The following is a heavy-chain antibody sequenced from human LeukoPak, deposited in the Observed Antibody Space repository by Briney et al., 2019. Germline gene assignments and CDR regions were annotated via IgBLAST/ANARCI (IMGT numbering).Heavy chain of an antibody. V-gene: IGHV4-31*03. Sequence: SETLSLTCTVSGASVSATNYWSWLRQHPGKGPEWIAYIYYDAGAYYNPSLESRVTISLDSSTNQFSLGLSSVTAADTAVYYCALISRGIAVPGTELWGQGTLVTVSS. CDR3: ALISRGIAVPGTEL. CDR1: GASVSATNY. CDR2: IYYDAGA. J-gene: IGHJ4*02. D-gene: IGHD6-19*01.